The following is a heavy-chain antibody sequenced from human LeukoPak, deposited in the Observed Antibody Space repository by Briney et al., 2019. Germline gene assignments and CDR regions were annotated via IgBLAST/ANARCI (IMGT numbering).Heavy chain of an antibody. Sequence: PSETLSLTCAVYGGSFSGYYWSWIRQPPGKGLEWIGEINHSGSTNYNPSLKSRDTISVDTSKNQFSLKLSSVTAADTAVYYCAILRVTSRTFDYWGQGTLVTVSS. D-gene: IGHD2-21*02. V-gene: IGHV4-34*01. CDR1: GGSFSGYY. CDR2: INHSGST. CDR3: AILRVTSRTFDY. J-gene: IGHJ4*02.